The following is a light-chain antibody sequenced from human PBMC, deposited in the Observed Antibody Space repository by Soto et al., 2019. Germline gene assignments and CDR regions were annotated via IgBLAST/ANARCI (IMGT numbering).Light chain of an antibody. CDR1: KSVSSNY. CDR3: QQYGSSPWS. J-gene: IGKJ1*01. V-gene: IGKV3-20*01. CDR2: GAS. Sequence: EIVLTQSPGTLSLSPGERATLSCRASKSVSSNYLAWYQQKPGQAPTPLIYGASSRATGIPDRFSGSGAGTDITLTISRLESEDFAVYYCQQYGSSPWSVGEGPKMEIK.